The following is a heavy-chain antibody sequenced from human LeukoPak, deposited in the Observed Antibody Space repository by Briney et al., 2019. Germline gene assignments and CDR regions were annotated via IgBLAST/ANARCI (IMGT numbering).Heavy chain of an antibody. V-gene: IGHV3-23*01. J-gene: IGHJ4*02. CDR3: AKDSLPTSGCRGYFDY. Sequence: GGSLRLSCAASGFTFSSYAMNWVRQAPGKGLEWVSGISGSGGSTYYANSVKGRFTISRDNSMNTLYLQMNSLRAEDTAIYYCAKDSLPTSGCRGYFDYWGQGTLVTVSS. CDR1: GFTFSSYA. D-gene: IGHD6-25*01. CDR2: ISGSGGST.